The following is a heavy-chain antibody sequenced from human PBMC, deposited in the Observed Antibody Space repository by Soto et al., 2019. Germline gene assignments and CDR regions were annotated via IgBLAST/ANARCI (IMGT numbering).Heavy chain of an antibody. CDR2: IYYSGST. J-gene: IGHJ6*02. CDR1: GGSISSSSYY. D-gene: IGHD3-3*01. Sequence: PSETLSLTCTVSGGSISSSSYYWGWIRQPPGKGLEWIGSIYYSGSTYYNPSLKSRVTISVDTSKNQFSLKLSSVTAADTAVYYCAREGAGSFNLYYDFWSGYYFCCMDVWGQGTTVTVSS. V-gene: IGHV4-39*02. CDR3: AREGAGSFNLYYDFWSGYYFCCMDV.